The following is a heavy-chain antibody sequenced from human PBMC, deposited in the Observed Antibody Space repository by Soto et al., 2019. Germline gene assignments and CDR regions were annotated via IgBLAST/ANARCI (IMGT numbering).Heavy chain of an antibody. D-gene: IGHD6-19*01. Sequence: QLQPQESGPGLVKPSETLSLTCTVSGGSISSSSYYWGWIRQPPGKGLEWIGSIYYSGSTYYNPSLKSRVTISVDTSKNQFSLKLSSVTAADTAVYYCWRGIAVAGTPNFDYWGQGTLVTVSS. CDR2: IYYSGST. V-gene: IGHV4-39*01. CDR1: GGSISSSSYY. CDR3: WRGIAVAGTPNFDY. J-gene: IGHJ4*02.